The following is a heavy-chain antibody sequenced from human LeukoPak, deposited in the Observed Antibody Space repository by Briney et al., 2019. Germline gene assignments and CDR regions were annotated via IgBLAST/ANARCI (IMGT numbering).Heavy chain of an antibody. Sequence: GGSLRLSCAASGFAFSSYAMTWVRQAPDKGLEWVSAISGSDGSTYYADSVKGRFTISRDDSQNTLYLQMNSLSAEDTAVYYCAKVETSGGANCYALDYWGQGTLVTVSS. CDR1: GFAFSSYA. D-gene: IGHD2-2*01. CDR2: ISGSDGST. CDR3: AKVETSGGANCYALDY. J-gene: IGHJ4*02. V-gene: IGHV3-23*01.